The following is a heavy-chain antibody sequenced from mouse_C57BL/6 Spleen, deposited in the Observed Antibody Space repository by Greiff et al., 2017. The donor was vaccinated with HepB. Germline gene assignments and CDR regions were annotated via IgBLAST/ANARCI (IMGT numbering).Heavy chain of an antibody. CDR1: GYTFTSYW. D-gene: IGHD1-1*01. CDR2: IDPSDSYT. J-gene: IGHJ3*01. Sequence: QVQLQQPGAELVMPGASVKLSCKASGYTFTSYWMHWVKQRPGQGLEWIGEIDPSDSYTNYNQKFKGKSTLTVDKSSSTAYMQLSSLTSEDSAVYYCARYYYGSRGWFAYWGQGTLVTVSA. V-gene: IGHV1-69*01. CDR3: ARYYYGSRGWFAY.